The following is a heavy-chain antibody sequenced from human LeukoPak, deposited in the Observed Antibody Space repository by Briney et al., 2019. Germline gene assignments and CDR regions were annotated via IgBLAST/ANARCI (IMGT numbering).Heavy chain of an antibody. Sequence: GGSLRLSCAASGFSFSSYWMHWVRQAPGKGLVWVARINSDGSTTNYADYVKGRFTISRDNAKNTLYLQMNSLRAEDTAVYYCARRSSGSPPYYFDSWGQGTLATVSS. CDR3: ARRSSGSPPYYFDS. CDR1: GFSFSSYW. V-gene: IGHV3-74*01. D-gene: IGHD1-26*01. CDR2: INSDGSTT. J-gene: IGHJ4*02.